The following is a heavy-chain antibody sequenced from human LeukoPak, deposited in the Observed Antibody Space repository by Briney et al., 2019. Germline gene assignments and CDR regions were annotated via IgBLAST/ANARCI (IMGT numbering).Heavy chain of an antibody. D-gene: IGHD1-26*01. Sequence: GGSLRLSCAASGFTFNNYNMNWVRQAPGKALEWVSSITSSSTYIFYADSVRGRFTISRDNAKNSLYLQMNSLGPEDTAVYYCARDPYSGNYGNYYYYYMDVWGKGTTVTISS. V-gene: IGHV3-21*01. CDR2: ITSSSTYI. J-gene: IGHJ6*03. CDR3: ARDPYSGNYGNYYYYYMDV. CDR1: GFTFNNYN.